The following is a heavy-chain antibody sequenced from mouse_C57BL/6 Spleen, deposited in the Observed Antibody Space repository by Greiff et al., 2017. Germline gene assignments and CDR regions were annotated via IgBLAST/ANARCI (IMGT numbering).Heavy chain of an antibody. Sequence: QVQLQQSGAELVRPGTSVKVSCKASGYAFTNYLIEWVKQRPGQGLEWIGVINPGSGGTNYNEKFKGKATLTADKSSSTAYMQLSSLTSEDSAVYFCARDYDYSYYAMDYWGQGTSVTVSS. V-gene: IGHV1-54*01. CDR2: INPGSGGT. CDR3: ARDYDYSYYAMDY. J-gene: IGHJ4*01. D-gene: IGHD2-4*01. CDR1: GYAFTNYL.